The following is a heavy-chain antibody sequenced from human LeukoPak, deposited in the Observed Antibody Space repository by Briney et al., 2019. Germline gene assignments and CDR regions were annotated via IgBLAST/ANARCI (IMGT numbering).Heavy chain of an antibody. CDR3: ARGSPPLPYCSGGSCKLRGRGYYFDY. Sequence: SETLSLTCTVSGGSISSYYWSWIRQPPGKGLEWIGEINHSGSTNYNPSLKSRVTISVDTSKNQFSLKLSSVTAADTAVYYCARGSPPLPYCSGGSCKLRGRGYYFDYWGQGTLVTVSS. V-gene: IGHV4-34*01. D-gene: IGHD2-15*01. CDR2: INHSGST. J-gene: IGHJ4*02. CDR1: GGSISSYY.